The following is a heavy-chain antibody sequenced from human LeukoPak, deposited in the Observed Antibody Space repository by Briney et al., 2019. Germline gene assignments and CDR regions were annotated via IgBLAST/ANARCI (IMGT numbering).Heavy chain of an antibody. CDR1: GFTFSSYG. J-gene: IGHJ4*02. Sequence: PGGSLRLSCAASGFTFSSYGMHWVRQAPGKGLEWVAVIWYDGSNKYYADSVKGRFTISRDNSKNTLYLQMNSLRAEDTAVYYCAKGHSSSSSWIVYWGQGTLVTVSS. V-gene: IGHV3-33*06. D-gene: IGHD6-6*01. CDR2: IWYDGSNK. CDR3: AKGHSSSSSWIVY.